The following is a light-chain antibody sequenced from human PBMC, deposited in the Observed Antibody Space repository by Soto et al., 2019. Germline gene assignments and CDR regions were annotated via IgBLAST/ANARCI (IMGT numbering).Light chain of an antibody. CDR1: SSDIGTYNL. V-gene: IGLV2-23*01. Sequence: QSALTQPASVSGSPGQSITISCTGTSSDIGTYNLVSWYQQHPGKAPKFMIYEASKRPSGVSNRFSGSKSGNTASLTISGLQAEDEADYYCCSYAGYSTMVFGGGTKVTVL. CDR2: EAS. CDR3: CSYAGYSTMV. J-gene: IGLJ2*01.